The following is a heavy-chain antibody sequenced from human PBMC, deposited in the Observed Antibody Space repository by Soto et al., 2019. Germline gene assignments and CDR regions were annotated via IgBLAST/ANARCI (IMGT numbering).Heavy chain of an antibody. Sequence: GGSLRLSCAASGFTFSSYGMHWVRQAPGKGLEWVAVISYDGSNKYYADSVKGRFTISRDNSKNTLYLQMNSLRAEDTAVYYCEKHNWNSDYYYGMDVWGQGTKVTVYS. V-gene: IGHV3-30*18. CDR2: ISYDGSNK. J-gene: IGHJ6*02. D-gene: IGHD1-7*01. CDR3: EKHNWNSDYYYGMDV. CDR1: GFTFSSYG.